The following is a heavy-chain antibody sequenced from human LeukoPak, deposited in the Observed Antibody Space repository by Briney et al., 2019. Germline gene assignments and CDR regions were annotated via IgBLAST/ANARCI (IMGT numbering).Heavy chain of an antibody. CDR2: IKGDGSHT. J-gene: IGHJ4*02. CDR3: AATVESGY. D-gene: IGHD4-17*01. CDR1: GFTFRDYW. V-gene: IGHV3-74*01. Sequence: GGSLRLSCAASGFTFRDYWMHWIRQAPGKGLVWVSRIKGDGSHTIYADSVKGRFTISRDNAKNTLYLQMKSLRAEDTAIYYCAATVESGYWGQGTLVTVSS.